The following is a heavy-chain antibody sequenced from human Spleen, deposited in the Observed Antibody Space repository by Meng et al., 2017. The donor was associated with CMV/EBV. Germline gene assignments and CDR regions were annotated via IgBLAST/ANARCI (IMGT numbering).Heavy chain of an antibody. Sequence: SVKVSCKASGGPFSSNAISWVRQAPGQGLEWMGGIIPGAGTAKYAQKFQGRVTITADKSTSTAYMELSSLRSEDTAVYYCARTLGYCSSTSCRGAFDIWGQGTMVTVSS. CDR1: GGPFSSNA. CDR2: IIPGAGTA. J-gene: IGHJ3*02. V-gene: IGHV1-69*06. D-gene: IGHD2-2*03. CDR3: ARTLGYCSSTSCRGAFDI.